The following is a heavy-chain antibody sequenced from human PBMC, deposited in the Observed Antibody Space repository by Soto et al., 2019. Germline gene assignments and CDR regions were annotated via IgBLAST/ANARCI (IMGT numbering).Heavy chain of an antibody. Sequence: QVQLVQSGAEVKKPGSSVKVSCKASGGTFSSYAISWVRQAPGQGLEWMGGIIPIFGTANYAQKFQGRVTITADESTSTAYMELSSLRSEDTAVYYCASDRDRVEYYYDSSGYNFDYWGQGTLVTVSS. V-gene: IGHV1-69*01. CDR3: ASDRDRVEYYYDSSGYNFDY. CDR2: IIPIFGTA. J-gene: IGHJ4*02. CDR1: GGTFSSYA. D-gene: IGHD3-22*01.